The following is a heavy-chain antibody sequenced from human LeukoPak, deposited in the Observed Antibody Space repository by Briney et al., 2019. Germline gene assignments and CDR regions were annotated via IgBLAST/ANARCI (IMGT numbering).Heavy chain of an antibody. CDR1: GFTFSSYA. CDR2: ISGGGGT. CDR3: AKNVNGGNWYYFDY. Sequence: GGSLRLSSAASGFTFSSYAMGWVRQAPGKGLEWVSAISGGGGTYYADSVKGRFTISRDNAKNTLYLQMNSLRAEDTAVYYCAKNVNGGNWYYFDYWGQGTLVTVSS. J-gene: IGHJ4*02. V-gene: IGHV3-23*01. D-gene: IGHD1-20*01.